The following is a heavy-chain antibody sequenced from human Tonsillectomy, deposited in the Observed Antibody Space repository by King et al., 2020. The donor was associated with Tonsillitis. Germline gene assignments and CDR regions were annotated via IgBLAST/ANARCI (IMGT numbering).Heavy chain of an antibody. CDR1: GGTFSSYA. Sequence: QLVQSGAEVKKPGSSVKVSCKASGGTFSSYAISWVRQAPGQGLEWMGGIIPIFGTANYAQTFQGRVTITADESTSTAYMELSSLRSEDTGVYYCARVWFSGGGIAVAGNPNLYYYYGMDVWGQGTTVTVSS. D-gene: IGHD6-19*01. CDR3: ARVWFSGGGIAVAGNPNLYYYYGMDV. V-gene: IGHV1-69*12. CDR2: IIPIFGTA. J-gene: IGHJ6*02.